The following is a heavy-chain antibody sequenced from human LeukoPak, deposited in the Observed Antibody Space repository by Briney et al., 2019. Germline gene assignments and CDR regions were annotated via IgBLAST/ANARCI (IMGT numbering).Heavy chain of an antibody. D-gene: IGHD6-13*01. V-gene: IGHV3-21*01. CDR2: ITSSSIYT. Sequence: PGGSLRLSCAASGFTFSTYNMNWVRQPPGKGLEWVSSITSSSIYTYYADSVKGRFTISRDNAKNSLYLQMNSLRAEDTAVYYCARDPAADAYWGQGTLVTVSS. CDR3: ARDPAADAY. J-gene: IGHJ4*02. CDR1: GFTFSTYN.